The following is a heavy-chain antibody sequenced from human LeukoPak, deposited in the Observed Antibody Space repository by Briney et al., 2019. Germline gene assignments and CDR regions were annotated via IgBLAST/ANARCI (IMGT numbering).Heavy chain of an antibody. CDR2: LSGRGEST. CDR1: GFTFSNYA. J-gene: IGHJ5*02. Sequence: GGSLRLSCAASGFTFSNYAMNWVRQAPGKGLEWVSGLSGRGESTYYADSVKGRFTISRDNSKNTLYLQMNNLRAEDTAIYYCARDTSGFGRFDAWGQGTLVTVSS. CDR3: ARDTSGFGRFDA. V-gene: IGHV3-23*01. D-gene: IGHD3-22*01.